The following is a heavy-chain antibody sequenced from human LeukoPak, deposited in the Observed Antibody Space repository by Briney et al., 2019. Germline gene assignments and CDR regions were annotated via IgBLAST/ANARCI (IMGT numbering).Heavy chain of an antibody. V-gene: IGHV1-69*13. J-gene: IGHJ3*02. D-gene: IGHD3-22*01. CDR1: GGTFSSYA. Sequence: SVKVSCKASGGTFSSYAISWVRQAPGQGLEWMGGIIPIFGTANYAQKFQGRVTITADESTSTAYMELSSLRAEDTAVYYCARGHSSGFAFDIWGQGTMVTVSS. CDR3: ARGHSSGFAFDI. CDR2: IIPIFGTA.